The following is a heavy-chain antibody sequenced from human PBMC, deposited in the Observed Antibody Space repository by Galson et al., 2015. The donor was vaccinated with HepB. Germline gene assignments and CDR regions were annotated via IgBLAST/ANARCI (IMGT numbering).Heavy chain of an antibody. CDR1: GFTFSSYA. D-gene: IGHD3-3*01. Sequence: SLRLSCAASGFTFSSYAMHWVRQAPGKGLEWVALILYDGSKKYYADSVKGRFTISRDNSKNTLYLQVNSLRSDDTAGYYCARAVTIHPILDYWGQGTLVNVSS. CDR3: ARAVTIHPILDY. J-gene: IGHJ4*02. CDR2: ILYDGSKK. V-gene: IGHV3-30-3*01.